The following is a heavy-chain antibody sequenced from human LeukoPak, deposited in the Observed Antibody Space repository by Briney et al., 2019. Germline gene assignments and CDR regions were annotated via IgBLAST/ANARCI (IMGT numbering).Heavy chain of an antibody. CDR3: ARSRYNWKPWDY. V-gene: IGHV1-2*02. D-gene: IGHD1-1*01. CDR1: GYTFTGYY. CDR2: INPNSGGT. Sequence: APVKVSCKASGYTFTGYYMHWVRQAPGQGLEWMGWINPNSGGTNYAQKFQGRVTMTRDTSISTAYMELSRLRSDDTAVYYCARSRYNWKPWDYWGQGTLVTVSS. J-gene: IGHJ4*02.